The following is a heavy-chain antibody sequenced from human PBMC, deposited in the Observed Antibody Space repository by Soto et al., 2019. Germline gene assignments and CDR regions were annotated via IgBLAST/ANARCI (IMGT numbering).Heavy chain of an antibody. CDR1: GFTFSSYA. Sequence: EVQLLESGGGLVQPGGSLRLSCAASGFTFSSYAMSWVRQAPGKGLEWVSAISGSGGSTYYADSVKGRFTISRDNSKNTLYLQMNSLRAEDTAVYYCAKGRYSSSAGFGISDKAWDRNNWFDPWGQGTLVTVSS. V-gene: IGHV3-23*01. CDR3: AKGRYSSSAGFGISDKAWDRNNWFDP. J-gene: IGHJ5*02. D-gene: IGHD6-6*01. CDR2: ISGSGGST.